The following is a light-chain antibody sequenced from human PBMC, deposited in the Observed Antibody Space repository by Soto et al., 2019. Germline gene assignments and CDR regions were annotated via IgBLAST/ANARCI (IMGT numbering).Light chain of an antibody. Sequence: SALTKLASVSGSHGHSITISCTGTTNDFGGYYFVSWYQQHPGKAPKLIIYDVSNRPSGVSIRFSGFKSGNTASLTISGLQVEDEADYYCSSYRSSNTSFVFGTGTKVTVL. CDR2: DVS. V-gene: IGLV2-14*01. CDR1: TNDFGGYYF. CDR3: SSYRSSNTSFV. J-gene: IGLJ1*01.